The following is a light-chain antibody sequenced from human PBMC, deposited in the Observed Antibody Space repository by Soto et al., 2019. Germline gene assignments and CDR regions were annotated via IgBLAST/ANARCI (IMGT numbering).Light chain of an antibody. Sequence: QSALTQPASVSGSPGQSITISCTGTSSDVGGYNYVSWYQQHPGKAPKLMIYAVSNRPSGVSNRFSGSKSANTASLTISGLQAEDEADYYCCSFTSSNPYVFGTGTKVTVL. CDR2: AVS. CDR3: CSFTSSNPYV. V-gene: IGLV2-14*01. CDR1: SSDVGGYNY. J-gene: IGLJ1*01.